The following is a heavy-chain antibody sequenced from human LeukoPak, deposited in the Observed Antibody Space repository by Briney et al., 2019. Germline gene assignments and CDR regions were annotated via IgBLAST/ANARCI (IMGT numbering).Heavy chain of an antibody. Sequence: GGSLRLSCAASGLSLRTSWMSWVRQAPGKGLEWVGNIKQDGSEKNYVDSVKGRFTISRDNAKNSLYLQMNSLRAEDTAVYYCAKDGGGPLDWGQGTLVTVSS. D-gene: IGHD3-10*01. CDR2: IKQDGSEK. CDR1: GLSLRTSW. V-gene: IGHV3-7*04. CDR3: AKDGGGPLD. J-gene: IGHJ4*02.